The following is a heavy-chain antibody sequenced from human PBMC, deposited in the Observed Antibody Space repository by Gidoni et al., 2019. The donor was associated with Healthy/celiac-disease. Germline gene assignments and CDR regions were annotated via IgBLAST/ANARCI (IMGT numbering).Heavy chain of an antibody. CDR2: VNPNSGGT. Sequence: QVQLVQSGDEVKKPGASVKVSCKASGYTFTGYYMHWVRQAPGQGLEWMGWVNPNSGGTNYAQKFQGSVTMTSDTSISTAYMDLSRLRSDDTAVYYCAGGQLVDYYYGMDVWGQGTTVTVSS. CDR1: GYTFTGYY. J-gene: IGHJ6*02. D-gene: IGHD6-13*01. CDR3: AGGQLVDYYYGMDV. V-gene: IGHV1-2*02.